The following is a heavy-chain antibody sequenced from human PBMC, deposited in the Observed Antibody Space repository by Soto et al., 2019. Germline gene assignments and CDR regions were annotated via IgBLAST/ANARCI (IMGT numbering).Heavy chain of an antibody. V-gene: IGHV1-69*13. J-gene: IGHJ3*02. CDR3: ARHRSPVGYYDSSGYHGDAFDI. CDR1: GGTFSSYA. Sequence: SVKVSCKASGGTFSSYAISWVRQAPGQGLEWMGGIIPIFGTANYAQKFQGRVTITADESTSTAYMELSSLRSEDTAVYYCARHRSPVGYYDSSGYHGDAFDIWGQGTMVTVS. D-gene: IGHD3-22*01. CDR2: IIPIFGTA.